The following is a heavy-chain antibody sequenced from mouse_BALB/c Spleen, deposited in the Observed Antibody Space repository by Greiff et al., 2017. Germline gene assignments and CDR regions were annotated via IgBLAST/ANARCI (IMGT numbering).Heavy chain of an antibody. Sequence: VQLQQSGPGLVKPSQSLSLTCTVTGYSITSDYAWNWIRQFPGNKLEWMGYISYSGSTSYNPSLKSRISITRDTSKNQFFLQLNSVTTEDTATYYCARDDYDGGAWFAYWGQGTLVTVSA. CDR3: ARDDYDGGAWFAY. D-gene: IGHD2-4*01. V-gene: IGHV3-2*02. J-gene: IGHJ3*01. CDR1: GYSITSDYA. CDR2: ISYSGST.